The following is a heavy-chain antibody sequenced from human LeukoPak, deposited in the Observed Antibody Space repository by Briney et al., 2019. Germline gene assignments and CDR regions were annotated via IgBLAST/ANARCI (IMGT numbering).Heavy chain of an antibody. CDR3: ARAPIAVAGGYVY. D-gene: IGHD6-19*01. CDR2: GDHTGGT. CDR1: GGSFTGYY. V-gene: IGHV4-34*01. Sequence: SETLSLTCAVYGGSFTGYYWSWIRQPPGKGLEWIGEGDHTGGTKYNPSLKSRVTISADSSKNQFSLKLSSVTAADTAVYYCARAPIAVAGGYVYWGQGTLVTVSS. J-gene: IGHJ4*02.